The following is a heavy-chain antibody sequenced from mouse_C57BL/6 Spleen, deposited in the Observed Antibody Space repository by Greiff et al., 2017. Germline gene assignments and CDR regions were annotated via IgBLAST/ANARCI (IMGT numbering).Heavy chain of an antibody. D-gene: IGHD1-1*01. CDR1: GFTFSSYA. J-gene: IGHJ1*03. CDR2: ISDGGSYT. CDR3: ARDEPDYYGSSFGYVDV. Sequence: EVMLVESGGGLVKPGGSLKLSCAASGFTFSSYAMSWVRQTPEKRLEWVATISDGGSYTYYPDNVKGRFTISRDNAKNNLYLQMSHLKSEDTAMYYCARDEPDYYGSSFGYVDVWGTGTTATVSS. V-gene: IGHV5-4*01.